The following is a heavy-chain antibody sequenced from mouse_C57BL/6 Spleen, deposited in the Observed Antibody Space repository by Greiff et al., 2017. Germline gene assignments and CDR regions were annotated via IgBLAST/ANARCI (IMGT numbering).Heavy chain of an antibody. CDR3: ARDSSGWAY. V-gene: IGHV1-54*01. CDR2: INPGSGAT. CDR1: GYAFTNYL. J-gene: IGHJ3*01. D-gene: IGHD3-2*02. Sequence: QVQLKESGAELVRPGTSVKVSCKASGYAFTNYLIEWVKQRPGQGLEWIGVINPGSGATNYNEKFKGKATLTADKSSSTAYMQLSSLTSEDSAVYFCARDSSGWAYWGQGTLVTVSA.